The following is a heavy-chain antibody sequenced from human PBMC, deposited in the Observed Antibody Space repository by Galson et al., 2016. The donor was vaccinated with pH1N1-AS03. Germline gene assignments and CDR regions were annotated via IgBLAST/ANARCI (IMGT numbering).Heavy chain of an antibody. CDR2: ISWNSGNI. V-gene: IGHV3-9*01. CDR3: VKSGTYSRSRGWFDA. Sequence: SLRLSCAASRFTFNGYAMHWVRQAPGKGLEWVSSISWNSGNIDYADSVKGRFTLSRDDAKNSLFLQMNSLRTEDTAFYYCVKSGTYSRSRGWFDAWGQGTLFTVSS. CDR1: RFTFNGYA. D-gene: IGHD6-13*01. J-gene: IGHJ5*02.